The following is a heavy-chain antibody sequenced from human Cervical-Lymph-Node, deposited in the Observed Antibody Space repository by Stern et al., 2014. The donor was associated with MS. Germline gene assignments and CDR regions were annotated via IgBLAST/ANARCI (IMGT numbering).Heavy chain of an antibody. Sequence: VHLVESGGGVVQPGRSLRISCVASGFTFSTYAMHWVRQAPGKGLEWVAVISDDGSQTYYADPVKGRFSISRDNSENTLYLQMNSLRSEDTAVYYCAISAGGRHDYGDFLDSWGQGTLVTVSS. J-gene: IGHJ4*02. CDR3: AISAGGRHDYGDFLDS. CDR2: ISDDGSQT. CDR1: GFTFSTYA. D-gene: IGHD4-17*01. V-gene: IGHV3-30*03.